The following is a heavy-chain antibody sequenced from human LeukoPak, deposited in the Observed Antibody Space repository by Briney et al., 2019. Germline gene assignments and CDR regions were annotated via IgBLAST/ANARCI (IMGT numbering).Heavy chain of an antibody. V-gene: IGHV3-30*18. D-gene: IGHD6-19*01. CDR2: ISYDGSNK. CDR1: GFTFSSYG. Sequence: GRSLRLSCAASGFTFSSYGMHWVRQAPGKGLEWVAVISYDGSNKYYADSVKGRFTISRDNSKNTLYLQMNSLRAEDTAVYYCAKAVKYSSGWYDYYYMDVWGKGTTVTVSS. CDR3: AKAVKYSSGWYDYYYMDV. J-gene: IGHJ6*03.